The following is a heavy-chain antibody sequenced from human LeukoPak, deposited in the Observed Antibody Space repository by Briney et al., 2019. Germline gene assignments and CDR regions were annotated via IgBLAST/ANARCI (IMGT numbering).Heavy chain of an antibody. D-gene: IGHD6-13*01. J-gene: IGHJ4*02. V-gene: IGHV1-8*01. CDR1: GYTFTSYD. CDR3: AREGQQLAPDY. Sequence: ASVKVSCKASGYTFTSYDINWVRQATGQGLEWMGWMNPNSGNTGYAQKFQGRVTMTRDMSTSTVYMELSSLRSEDTAVYYCAREGQQLAPDYWGQGTLVTVSS. CDR2: MNPNSGNT.